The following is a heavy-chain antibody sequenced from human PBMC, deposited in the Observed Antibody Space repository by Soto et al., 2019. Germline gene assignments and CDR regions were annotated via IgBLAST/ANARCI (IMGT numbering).Heavy chain of an antibody. Sequence: GGSLRLSCAASGFTFSTYAMSWVRQAPGKGLEWVSTISGSGGSTYYADSVKGRFTVSRDNSKNTLYLQMSSLRAEDTAVYSCAKRSCSITSCYFDYWGQGTLVTVSS. CDR2: ISGSGGST. CDR3: AKRSCSITSCYFDY. V-gene: IGHV3-23*01. J-gene: IGHJ4*02. CDR1: GFTFSTYA. D-gene: IGHD2-2*01.